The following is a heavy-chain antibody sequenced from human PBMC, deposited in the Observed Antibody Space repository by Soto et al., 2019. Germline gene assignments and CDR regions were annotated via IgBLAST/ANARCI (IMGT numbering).Heavy chain of an antibody. CDR3: AKYGYGSGSYYVFSYYMDV. J-gene: IGHJ6*03. CDR2: TSSSGSTI. CDR1: GFTFSDYY. D-gene: IGHD3-10*01. V-gene: IGHV3-11*01. Sequence: GGSLRLSCAASGFTFSDYYMSWIRQAPGKGLEWVSYTSSSGSTIYYADSVKGRFTISRDNSKNTLYLQMNSLRAEDTAVYYCAKYGYGSGSYYVFSYYMDVWGKGTTVTVSS.